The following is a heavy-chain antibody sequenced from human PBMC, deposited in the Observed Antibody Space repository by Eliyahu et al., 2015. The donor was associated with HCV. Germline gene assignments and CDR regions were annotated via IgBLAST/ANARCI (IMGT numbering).Heavy chain of an antibody. J-gene: IGHJ4*02. D-gene: IGHD2-15*01. CDR2: LNWKSDKI. CDR3: AKDSRGDIVVRVAATTLNYFDY. CDR1: GFTFDDYA. V-gene: IGHV3-9*01. Sequence: EVQLVESGGGLVQPGRSLRLSCAXSGFTFDDYAMXWVRQVPGKGLEWVXGLNWKSDKIDYADSVKGRFTISRDNAKSSLYLQMNSLRAEDTGFYYCAKDSRGDIVVRVAATTLNYFDYWGQGILVTVSS.